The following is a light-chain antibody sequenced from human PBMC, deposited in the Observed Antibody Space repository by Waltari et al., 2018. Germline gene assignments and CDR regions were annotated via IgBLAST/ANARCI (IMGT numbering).Light chain of an antibody. CDR1: QSVSSNY. Sequence: EIVLTQSPGTLSLSPGERATLPCRASQSVSSNYLAWYQQKPGQAPRLLIYGASSRATGIPDRFSGSGSGTDFTLTISRLEPEDFAVYYCQQYGSSQFTFGPGTKVDVK. V-gene: IGKV3-20*01. CDR2: GAS. CDR3: QQYGSSQFT. J-gene: IGKJ3*01.